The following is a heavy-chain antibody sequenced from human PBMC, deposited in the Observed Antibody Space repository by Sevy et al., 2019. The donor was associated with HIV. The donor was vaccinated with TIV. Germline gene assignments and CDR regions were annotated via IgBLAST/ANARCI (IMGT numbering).Heavy chain of an antibody. CDR1: GFNIRTHW. Sequence: GWSLRLSCAASGFNIRTHWMLWVRQAPGKGLEWVANINEDGSTKYYLDSVKGRFTISRDNAENSVFLQMNSLRVEDTAVYYCVRALLKADSLWGQGTLVTVSS. CDR2: INEDGSTK. V-gene: IGHV3-7*01. CDR3: VRALLKADSL. D-gene: IGHD1-26*01. J-gene: IGHJ4*02.